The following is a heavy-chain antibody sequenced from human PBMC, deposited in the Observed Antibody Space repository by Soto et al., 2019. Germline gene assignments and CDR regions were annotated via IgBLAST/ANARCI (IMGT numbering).Heavy chain of an antibody. Sequence: QVQLQESGPGLVKPSGTLSLTCAVSGGSISSSNWWSWVRQPPGKGLEWIGEIYHSGSTNYNPSLTSRVTISVDKSKNQFSLKLSSVTAADTAVYYCARAVHVWGSYRDAFDIWGQGTMVTVSS. CDR3: ARAVHVWGSYRDAFDI. CDR2: IYHSGST. J-gene: IGHJ3*02. CDR1: GGSISSSNW. V-gene: IGHV4-4*02. D-gene: IGHD3-16*02.